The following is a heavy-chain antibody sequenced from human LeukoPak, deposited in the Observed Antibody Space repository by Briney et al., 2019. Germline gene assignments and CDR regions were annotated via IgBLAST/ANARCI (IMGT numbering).Heavy chain of an antibody. CDR3: ASTLGPNAFDI. V-gene: IGHV3-7*01. Sequence: GGSLRLSCAASGFTFSSYAMSWVRQAPGKGLEWVANIKQDGSEKYYVDSVKGRFTISRDNAKNSLYLQMNSLRAEDTAVYYCASTLGPNAFDIWGQGTMVTVSS. CDR1: GFTFSSYA. D-gene: IGHD7-27*01. J-gene: IGHJ3*02. CDR2: IKQDGSEK.